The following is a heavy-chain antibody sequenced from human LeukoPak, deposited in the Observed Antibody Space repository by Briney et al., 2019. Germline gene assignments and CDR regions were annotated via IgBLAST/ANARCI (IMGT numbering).Heavy chain of an antibody. CDR2: INHSGST. CDR3: ARGTWIRGMDV. Sequence: SETLSLTCAVYGGSFSGYYWSWIRQPPGKGLEWIGEINHSGSTNYNPSLKSRVTISVDTSKNQFSLKLSSVTAADTAVYYCARGTWIRGMDVWGQGTTVTVSS. CDR1: GGSFSGYY. D-gene: IGHD2-2*03. J-gene: IGHJ6*02. V-gene: IGHV4-34*01.